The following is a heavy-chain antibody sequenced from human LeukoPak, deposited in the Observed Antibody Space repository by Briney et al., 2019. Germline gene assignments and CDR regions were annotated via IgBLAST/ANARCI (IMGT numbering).Heavy chain of an antibody. D-gene: IGHD6-13*01. CDR3: ARDSSRRLRAFDP. J-gene: IGHJ5*02. Sequence: ASVKVSCKAFGYTFTGYWMHWVRQAPGQGPEWMGVISPSGGSTIYAQKFKGRVTLTRDMSTSTDYLELSSLRSEDTAVYYCARDSSRRLRAFDPWGQGTLVTVSS. CDR2: ISPSGGST. CDR1: GYTFTGYW. V-gene: IGHV1-46*01.